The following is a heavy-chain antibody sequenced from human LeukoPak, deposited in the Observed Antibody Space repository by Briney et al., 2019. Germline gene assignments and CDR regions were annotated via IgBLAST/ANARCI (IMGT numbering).Heavy chain of an antibody. Sequence: SVNVSCKASGGTFSSYAISWVRQAPGQGLEWMGGIIPIFGTANYAQKFQGSVSITADESTRTAYMELYSLRSDDTAVYYCAKNTVTPSRTWYYFDSWGQGTLVTVSS. J-gene: IGHJ4*02. CDR3: AKNTVTPSRTWYYFDS. V-gene: IGHV1-69*01. CDR1: GGTFSSYA. CDR2: IIPIFGTA. D-gene: IGHD4-11*01.